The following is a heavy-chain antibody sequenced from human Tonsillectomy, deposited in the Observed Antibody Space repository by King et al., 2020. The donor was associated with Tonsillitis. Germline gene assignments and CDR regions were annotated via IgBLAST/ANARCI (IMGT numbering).Heavy chain of an antibody. V-gene: IGHV4-39*01. CDR3: AHYDSSGYYYNIDAFDI. CDR1: GGSISSSSHY. J-gene: IGHJ3*02. D-gene: IGHD3-22*01. CDR2: IYYSGST. Sequence: LQLQESGPGLVKPSETLSLTCTVSGGSISSSSHYWGWIRQPPGKGLEWIGSIYYSGSTYYNPSLKSRVTISVDTSKNQFSLKLSSVTAADTAVYYCAHYDSSGYYYNIDAFDIWGQGTLVTVSS.